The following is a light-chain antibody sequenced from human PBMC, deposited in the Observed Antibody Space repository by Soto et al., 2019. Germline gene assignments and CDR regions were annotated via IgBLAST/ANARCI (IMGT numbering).Light chain of an antibody. Sequence: EIVLTQSPGTLSLSPVERATLSCGASQSVSSSYLAWYQQKPGQAPRPLIYGASSRATGIPDRFSGSGSGTDFTLTISRLEPEDFAVCYCQQYGSSPLTFGGGTKV. CDR3: QQYGSSPLT. CDR2: GAS. V-gene: IGKV3-20*01. J-gene: IGKJ4*01. CDR1: QSVSSSY.